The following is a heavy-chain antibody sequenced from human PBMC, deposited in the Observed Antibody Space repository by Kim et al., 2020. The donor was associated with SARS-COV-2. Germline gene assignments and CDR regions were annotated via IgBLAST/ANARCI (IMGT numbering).Heavy chain of an antibody. V-gene: IGHV3-23*03. D-gene: IGHD1-20*01. CDR1: GFTFSSYA. CDR2: IYSGGSST. CDR3: AKTNWNRVWFDP. J-gene: IGHJ5*02. Sequence: GGSLRLSCAASGFTFSSYAMSWVRQAPGKGLEWVSVIYSGGSSTYYADSVKGRFTISRDNSRNTLSLQMSSLGAEDTAVYYCAKTNWNRVWFDPWGQGTLVTVSS.